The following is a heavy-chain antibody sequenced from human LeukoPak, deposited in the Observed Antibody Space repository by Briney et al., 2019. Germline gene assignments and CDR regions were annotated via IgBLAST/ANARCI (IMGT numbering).Heavy chain of an antibody. CDR2: IYSGGST. CDR1: GFTFSSNY. V-gene: IGHV3-53*01. D-gene: IGHD4-11*01. J-gene: IGHJ6*02. CDR3: ARETVTPPYYYGMDV. Sequence: GGSLRLSCAASGFTFSSNYMSWVRQAPGKGLEWVSVIYSGGSTYYADSVKGRFTISRDNSKNTLYLQMNSLRAEDTAVYYCARETVTPPYYYGMDVWGQGTTVTVSS.